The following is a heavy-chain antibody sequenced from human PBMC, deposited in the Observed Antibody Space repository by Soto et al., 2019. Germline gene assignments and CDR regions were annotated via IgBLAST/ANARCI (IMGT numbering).Heavy chain of an antibody. CDR2: IFYTGST. CDR3: ARAIAAAGTTTSLTDY. J-gene: IGHJ4*02. V-gene: IGHV4-59*01. CDR1: GGSISSYY. Sequence: QVQLQESGPGLVKPSETLSLTCTVSGGSISSYYWSWIRQPPGKGLEWIGYIFYTGSTNYNPSLKSRVTISVDTSKKQFSLKLSSVTAADTAVYYCARAIAAAGTTTSLTDYCGQGTLVTVSS. D-gene: IGHD6-13*01.